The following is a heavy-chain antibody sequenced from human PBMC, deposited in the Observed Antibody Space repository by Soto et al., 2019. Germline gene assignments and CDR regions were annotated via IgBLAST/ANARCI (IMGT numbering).Heavy chain of an antibody. CDR1: GFIFSSYS. CDR2: ISGSSSHI. CDR3: ARDADVAATTYYFDY. D-gene: IGHD2-15*01. J-gene: IGHJ4*02. V-gene: IGHV3-21*01. Sequence: GGSLRLSCAASGFIFSSYSINWVRQAPGKGLEWVSSISGSSSHIYYADSVKGRFTISRDNSQKSLYLQMNSLRAEDTAVYYCARDADVAATTYYFDYWGQGTLVTVSS.